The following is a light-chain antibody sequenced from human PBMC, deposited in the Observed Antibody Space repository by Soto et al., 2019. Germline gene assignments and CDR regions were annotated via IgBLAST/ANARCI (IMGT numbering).Light chain of an antibody. V-gene: IGKV3-15*01. Sequence: EIVMTQSPATLSVSPGERVTLSCRASQNIVNNLAWYQQKPGQGPWLLIYGASTRAPGVPARFSGSGSGTEFTLTISSLQSEDFALYYCQQYYSWPLTFGPGTKLYVK. CDR3: QQYYSWPLT. CDR2: GAS. CDR1: QNIVNN. J-gene: IGKJ3*01.